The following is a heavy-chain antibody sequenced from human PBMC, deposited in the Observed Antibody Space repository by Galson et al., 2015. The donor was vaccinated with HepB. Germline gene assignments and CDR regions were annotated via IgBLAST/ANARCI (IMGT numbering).Heavy chain of an antibody. CDR3: AKEAFDSSGHYFEYFDL. V-gene: IGHV3-9*03. Sequence: SLRLSCAASGFTFDDYAMHWVRQAPGKGLEWISYITWNGGSVGYADSVKGRFTVSRDNAKSSLYLQMNSLRVEDMAHYYCAKEAFDSSGHYFEYFDLWGQGALVTVSS. D-gene: IGHD3-22*01. CDR2: ITWNGGSV. CDR1: GFTFDDYA. J-gene: IGHJ4*02.